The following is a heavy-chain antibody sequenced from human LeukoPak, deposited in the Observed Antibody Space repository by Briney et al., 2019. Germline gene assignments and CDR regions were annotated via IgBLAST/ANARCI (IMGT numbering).Heavy chain of an antibody. D-gene: IGHD4-11*01. CDR2: ISWNSDNI. CDR3: ARGGTVTLDY. Sequence: GRSLRLSCAASGFTFDDYAMHWVRQAPGKGLEWVSGISWNSDNIDYADSVKGRFTISRDNAKNSLYLQMNSLRAEDTAVYYCARGGTVTLDYWGQGTLVTVSS. J-gene: IGHJ4*02. V-gene: IGHV3-9*01. CDR1: GFTFDDYA.